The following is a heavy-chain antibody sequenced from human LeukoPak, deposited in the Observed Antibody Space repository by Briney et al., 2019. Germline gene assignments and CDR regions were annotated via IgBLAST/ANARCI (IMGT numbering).Heavy chain of an antibody. Sequence: GGSLRLSCAASGFTFRGSAMHWVRQASGKGLEWVGRIRSKANSYATAYAASVKGRFTISRDDSKNTAYLQMNSLKTEDTAVYYCTRHARYSSGWYDENWFDPWGQGTLVTVSS. D-gene: IGHD6-19*01. CDR3: TRHARYSSGWYDENWFDP. V-gene: IGHV3-73*01. CDR1: GFTFRGSA. J-gene: IGHJ5*02. CDR2: IRSKANSYAT.